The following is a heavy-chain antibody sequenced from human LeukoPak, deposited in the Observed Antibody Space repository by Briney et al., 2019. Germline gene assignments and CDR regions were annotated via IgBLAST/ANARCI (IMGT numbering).Heavy chain of an antibody. J-gene: IGHJ6*02. CDR2: INHSGST. CDR3: ARCNYPDYYYYGMDV. D-gene: IGHD4-11*01. Sequence: KAGGSLRLSCAASGFTVSGNYMNWVRQPPGKGLEWIGEINHSGSTNYNPSLKSRVTISVDTSKNQFSLKLSSVTAADTAVYYCARCNYPDYYYYGMDVWGQGTTVTVSS. CDR1: GFTVSGNY. V-gene: IGHV4-34*08.